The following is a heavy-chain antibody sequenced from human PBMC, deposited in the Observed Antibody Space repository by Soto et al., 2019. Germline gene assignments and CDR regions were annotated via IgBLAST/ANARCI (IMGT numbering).Heavy chain of an antibody. CDR1: GGTFSSYA. D-gene: IGHD3-16*01. V-gene: IGHV1-69*01. CDR3: ARLTFHYALSGMDV. CDR2: IIPIFGTA. J-gene: IGHJ6*02. Sequence: VKVSCKASGGTFSSYAISWVRQAPGQGLEWMGGIIPIFGTANYAQKFQGRVTITADESTSTAYMELSSLRSEDTAMYYCARLTFHYALSGMDVWGQGTTVTVSS.